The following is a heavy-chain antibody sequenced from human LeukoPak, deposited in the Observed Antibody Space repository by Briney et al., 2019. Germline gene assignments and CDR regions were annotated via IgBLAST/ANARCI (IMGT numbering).Heavy chain of an antibody. CDR1: GFSLSTSGMC. CDR2: IDWDDDK. CDR3: AQTAPSDYGGNEARFDP. J-gene: IGHJ5*02. Sequence: SCPALVKPTQTLTLTCTFSGFSLSTSGMCVSLVRQPPGNALEWLARIDWDDDKYYSTSLKTRLTISKDTSKNQGVFTMSNMDPVDTATYCCAQTAPSDYGGNEARFDPCRQRTLVTVSS. V-gene: IGHV2-70*11. D-gene: IGHD4-23*01.